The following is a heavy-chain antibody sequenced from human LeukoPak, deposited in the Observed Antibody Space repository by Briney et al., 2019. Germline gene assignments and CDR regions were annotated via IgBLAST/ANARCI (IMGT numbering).Heavy chain of an antibody. D-gene: IGHD3-10*01. J-gene: IGHJ4*02. CDR1: GFTVSSYY. CDR3: ARSYGSGIVPYFDY. CDR2: IYSGGST. Sequence: PGGSLRLSCAASGFTVSSYYMSWVRQAPGKGLEWVSVIYSGGSTYYADSVKGRFTTSRDNPKNMLYLQMNSLRAEDTAVYYCARSYGSGIVPYFDYWGQGTLVTVSS. V-gene: IGHV3-53*01.